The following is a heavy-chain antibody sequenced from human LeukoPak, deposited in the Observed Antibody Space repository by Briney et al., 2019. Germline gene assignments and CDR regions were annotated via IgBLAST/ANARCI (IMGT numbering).Heavy chain of an antibody. CDR2: IYYSGST. V-gene: IGHV4-31*03. J-gene: IGHJ5*02. D-gene: IGHD2-2*01. CDR1: GGAISSGGYY. Sequence: SETLSLTCTVSGGAISSGGYYWSWIRQHPGKGLEWIGYIYYSGSTYYNPSLKSRVTISVDTSKNQFSLKLSSVTAADTAVYYCARVCYVVVPAAYWFDPWGQGTLVTVSS. CDR3: ARVCYVVVPAAYWFDP.